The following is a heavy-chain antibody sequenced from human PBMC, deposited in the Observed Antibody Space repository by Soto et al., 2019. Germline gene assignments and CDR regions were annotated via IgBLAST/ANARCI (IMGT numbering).Heavy chain of an antibody. Sequence: EVQMVESGGGLVEPGRSLRLSCAASGFIFDDYALHWVRQAPGKGLEWVSGINWNSGTRGYADSVKGRFTSSRDNAKNTLYLQMNSLRAEDTAFYYCAKGYTSGWVDGMDVWGQGTRVTVSS. CDR3: AKGYTSGWVDGMDV. CDR2: INWNSGTR. J-gene: IGHJ6*02. CDR1: GFIFDDYA. V-gene: IGHV3-9*01. D-gene: IGHD6-19*01.